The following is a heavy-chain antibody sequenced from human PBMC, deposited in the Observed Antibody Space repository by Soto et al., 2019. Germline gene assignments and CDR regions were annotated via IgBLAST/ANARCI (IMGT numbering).Heavy chain of an antibody. J-gene: IGHJ5*02. V-gene: IGHV4-30-4*01. D-gene: IGHD6-13*01. CDR2: IYYSGST. CDR1: GGSISSGDYY. CDR3: ARERPDGSRLAP. Sequence: SETLSLTCTVSGGSISSGDYYWSWIRQPPGKGLEWIGYIYYSGSTYYNPSLKSRVTISVDTSKNQFSLKLSSVTAADTAVYYCARERPDGSRLAPWGQGTLVTVPS.